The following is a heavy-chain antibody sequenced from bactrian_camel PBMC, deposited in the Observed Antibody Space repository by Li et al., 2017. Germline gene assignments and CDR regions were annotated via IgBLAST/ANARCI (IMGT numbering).Heavy chain of an antibody. Sequence: VESGGGSVQAGGSLRLSCVAPEDNDANCLAWFREAPGKEREGVAGINIDDGRTWYADSVKGRFTISRDNAKNTLYLQMNSLKPEDTAVYYCTAAEKTRGGSSRRTNWGQGTQVTVS. CDR1: EDNDANC. J-gene: IGHJ4*01. CDR3: TAAEKTRGGSSRRTN. D-gene: IGHD7*01. V-gene: IGHV3S31*01. CDR2: INIDDGRT.